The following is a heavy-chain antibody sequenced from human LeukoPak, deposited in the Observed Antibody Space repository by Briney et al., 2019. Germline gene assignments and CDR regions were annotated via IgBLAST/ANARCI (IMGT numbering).Heavy chain of an antibody. J-gene: IGHJ5*02. CDR2: IIPIFGIA. Sequence: GASVKVSCKASGVTFSSYAISWVRQAPGQGLEWMGRIIPIFGIANYAQKFQGRVTITADKSTSTAYMELSSLRSEDTAVYYCARDPGVSDWFDPWGQGTLVTVSS. V-gene: IGHV1-69*04. CDR3: ARDPGVSDWFDP. CDR1: GVTFSSYA. D-gene: IGHD2-8*01.